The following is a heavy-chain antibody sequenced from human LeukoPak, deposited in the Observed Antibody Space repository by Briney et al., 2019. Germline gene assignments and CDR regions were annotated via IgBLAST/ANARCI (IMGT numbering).Heavy chain of an antibody. J-gene: IGHJ4*03. Sequence: SETLSLTCAVSGGSISSSNWWSWVRQPPGKGLEWIAELYHRGSTNYNPSRKSPATISVEPFKNQFSLKLSSVTAADTAVYYCARRAGRFGELLMFFYFDYWGHGTLVTVSS. CDR1: GGSISSSNW. CDR3: ARRAGRFGELLMFFYFDY. CDR2: LYHRGST. D-gene: IGHD3-10*01. V-gene: IGHV4-4*02.